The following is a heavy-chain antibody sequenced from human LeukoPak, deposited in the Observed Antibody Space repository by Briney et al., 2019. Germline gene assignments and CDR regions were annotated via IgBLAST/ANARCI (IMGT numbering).Heavy chain of an antibody. CDR3: ARYRGYSYGYVDY. V-gene: IGHV4-59*01. CDR1: GGSISSYY. CDR2: IYYSGST. J-gene: IGHJ4*02. Sequence: SETLSLTCTVSGGSISSYYWSWIRQPPGRGLEWIGYIYYSGSTNYNPSLKSRVTISVDTSKNQFSLKLSSVTAADTAVYYCARYRGYSYGYVDYWGQGTLVTVSS. D-gene: IGHD5-18*01.